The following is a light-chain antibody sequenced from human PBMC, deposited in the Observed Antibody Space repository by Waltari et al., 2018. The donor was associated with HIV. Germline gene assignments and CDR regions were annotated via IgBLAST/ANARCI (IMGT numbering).Light chain of an antibody. CDR3: ATWDGSLGGFYV. V-gene: IGLV1-47*01. CDR1: TSTVGSNF. CDR2: RDN. J-gene: IGLJ1*01. Sequence: QSVLTQPPSASGTPGQRVTAPGSGTTSTVGSNFVSWYQHLPGTAPKLLIYRDNRRPSGVPDRFSGSKSGASASLAISGLRSEDEGDYYCATWDGSLGGFYVFGAGTKVTVL.